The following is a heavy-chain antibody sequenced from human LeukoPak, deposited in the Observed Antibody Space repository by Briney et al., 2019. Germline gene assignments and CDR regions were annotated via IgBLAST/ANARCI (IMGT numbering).Heavy chain of an antibody. D-gene: IGHD6-19*01. CDR3: AKGLPAQWLVLGWFDP. CDR2: ISGSGGST. V-gene: IGHV3-23*01. CDR1: GFTFSSYA. J-gene: IGHJ5*02. Sequence: GGSLRLSCAASGFTFSSYAMSWVRQAPGKGLEWVSAISGSGGSTYYADSVKGRFTISRDNSKNTLYLQMNSLGAEDTAVYYCAKGLPAQWLVLGWFDPWGQGTLVTVSS.